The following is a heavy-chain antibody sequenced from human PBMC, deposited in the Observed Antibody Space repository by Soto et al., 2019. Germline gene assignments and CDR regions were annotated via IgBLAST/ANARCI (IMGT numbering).Heavy chain of an antibody. V-gene: IGHV3-30-3*01. D-gene: IGHD3-16*01. CDR1: GFTFSSNA. Sequence: QVQLVESGGGVVQPGRSLRLSCAASGFTFSSNAMHWVRQAPGKGLEWVAVISYDGSNKYYADSVKGRFTISRDNSKNTLYLQMNSLRAEDTAVYYCARSIYAGYYYYGMDVWGQGTTVTVSS. CDR3: ARSIYAGYYYYGMDV. J-gene: IGHJ6*02. CDR2: ISYDGSNK.